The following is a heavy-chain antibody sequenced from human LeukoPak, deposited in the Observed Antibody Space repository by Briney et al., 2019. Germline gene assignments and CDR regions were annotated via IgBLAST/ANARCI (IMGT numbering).Heavy chain of an antibody. J-gene: IGHJ5*02. V-gene: IGHV3-21*01. CDR1: GFTFNNYI. Sequence: PGGSLRLSCAASGFTFNNYIMNWVRQAPGKGLEWVSSISSSSDYIYYADSVKGRFTISRDNAKNSLYLQMNSLRAEDMAVYYCARAARPPERANWFDPWGQGTLVTVSS. CDR2: ISSSSDYI. CDR3: ARAARPPERANWFDP. D-gene: IGHD6-6*01.